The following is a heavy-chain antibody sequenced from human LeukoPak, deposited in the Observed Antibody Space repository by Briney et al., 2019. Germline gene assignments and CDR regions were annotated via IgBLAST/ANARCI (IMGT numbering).Heavy chain of an antibody. D-gene: IGHD6-13*01. CDR2: IYSGGST. CDR3: ASQYSSSRYYFDY. V-gene: IGHV3-53*04. Sequence: GGSLRLSCAASGFTVSSNYMSWVRQAPGKGLEWVSVIYSGGSTYYADSVKGRFTISRHNSKNTLYLQMNSLRAEDTAVYYCASQYSSSRYYFDYWGQGTLVTVSS. CDR1: GFTVSSNY. J-gene: IGHJ4*02.